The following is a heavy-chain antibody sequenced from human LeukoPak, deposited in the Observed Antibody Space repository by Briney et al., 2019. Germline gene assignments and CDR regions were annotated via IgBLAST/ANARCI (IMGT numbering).Heavy chain of an antibody. CDR2: IYYSGST. CDR3: ARGTGDYYDSSGYLF. J-gene: IGHJ4*02. Sequence: SETLSLTCTVSGGSISSGGYYWSWIRQHPGKGLEWIGYIYYSGSTYYNPSLKSRVTISVDTSKNQFSLKLSSVTAADTAVYYCARGTGDYYDSSGYLFWGQGTLVIVSS. D-gene: IGHD3-22*01. V-gene: IGHV4-31*03. CDR1: GGSISSGGYY.